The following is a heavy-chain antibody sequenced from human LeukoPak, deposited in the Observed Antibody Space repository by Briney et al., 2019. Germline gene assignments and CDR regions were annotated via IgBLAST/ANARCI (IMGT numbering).Heavy chain of an antibody. Sequence: GGSLRLSCAASGFTFSSYGMHWVRQAPGKGLEWVAFIRYDGSNKYYAGSVKGRFTISRDNSKNTLYLQMNSLRAGDTAVYYCARSAIVGATKGAFDIWGQGTMVTVSS. CDR3: ARSAIVGATKGAFDI. V-gene: IGHV3-30*02. D-gene: IGHD1-26*01. CDR1: GFTFSSYG. J-gene: IGHJ3*02. CDR2: IRYDGSNK.